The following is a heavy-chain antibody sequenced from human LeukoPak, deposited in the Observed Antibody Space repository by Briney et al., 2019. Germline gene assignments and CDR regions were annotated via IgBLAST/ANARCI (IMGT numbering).Heavy chain of an antibody. CDR1: GFSFSSND. D-gene: IGHD3-10*01. Sequence: AGGSLRLSCAASGFSFSSNDMHWVRQAPGKGLEWVAFIRYDGSNKNYADSVKGRFTISRDNSKNTLFLQMNSLRAEDTAVYYCVRSGTYYAYFDYWGQGTLVTVSS. CDR3: VRSGTYYAYFDY. CDR2: IRYDGSNK. J-gene: IGHJ4*02. V-gene: IGHV3-30*02.